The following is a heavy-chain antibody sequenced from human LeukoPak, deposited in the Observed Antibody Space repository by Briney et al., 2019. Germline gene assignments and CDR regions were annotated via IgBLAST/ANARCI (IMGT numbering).Heavy chain of an antibody. D-gene: IGHD3-16*01. CDR3: ATLGERRGAYNWFDS. V-gene: IGHV4-39*01. CDR2: IFYTGST. Sequence: SETLSLTCSVSGGSIGNSDYYWGWIRQPPGKRLEWIGSIFYTGSTYYNPSLKSRVTMSVDTSKNQFSLKLTSVTAADTAVYYCATLGERRGAYNWFDSWGQGTLVTVSS. CDR1: GGSIGNSDYY. J-gene: IGHJ5*01.